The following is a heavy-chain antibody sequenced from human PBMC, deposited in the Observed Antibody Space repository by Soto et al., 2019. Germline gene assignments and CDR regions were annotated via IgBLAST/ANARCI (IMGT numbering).Heavy chain of an antibody. V-gene: IGHV3-33*01. CDR3: AITADNWNYSGMDV. Sequence: HPGGSLRLSCAASGFTFSSYGMHWVRQAPGKGLEWVAVIWYDGSNKYYADSVKGRFTISRDNSKNTLYLQMNSLRAEDTAVYYCAITADNWNYSGMDVWGQGTTVTVSS. CDR1: GFTFSSYG. J-gene: IGHJ6*02. CDR2: IWYDGSNK. D-gene: IGHD1-20*01.